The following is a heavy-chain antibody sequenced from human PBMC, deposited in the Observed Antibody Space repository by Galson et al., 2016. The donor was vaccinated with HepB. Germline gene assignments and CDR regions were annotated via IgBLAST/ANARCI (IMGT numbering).Heavy chain of an antibody. Sequence: SLRLSCAASGFTFSKYALHWVCQAPGKGLEWLAVISHDGIKKYSKDSAKGRFTVTRDNSKNTLFLLMNSLRPEDTAVYYCAKDLQVPAAIEGMDVWGQGTTVTVSS. V-gene: IGHV3-30*18. CDR1: GFTFSKYA. CDR3: AKDLQVPAAIEGMDV. J-gene: IGHJ6*02. CDR2: ISHDGIKK. D-gene: IGHD2-2*02.